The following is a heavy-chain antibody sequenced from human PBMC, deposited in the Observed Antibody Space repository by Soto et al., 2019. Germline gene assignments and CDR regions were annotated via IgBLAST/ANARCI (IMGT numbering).Heavy chain of an antibody. CDR2: INPNSGGT. CDR1: GYTFTGYY. CDR3: ARDVGLLAVAGKRNNWFDP. D-gene: IGHD6-19*01. V-gene: IGHV1-2*02. J-gene: IGHJ5*02. Sequence: GASVKVSCKASGYTFTGYYMHWVRQASGQGLEWMGWINPNSGGTNYAQKFQGRVTMTRDTSISTAYMELSRLRSDDTAVYYCARDVGLLAVAGKRNNWFDPWGQGTLVTVSS.